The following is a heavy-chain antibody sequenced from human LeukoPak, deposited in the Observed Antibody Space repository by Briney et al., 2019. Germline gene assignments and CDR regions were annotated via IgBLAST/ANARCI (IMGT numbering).Heavy chain of an antibody. Sequence: PSETLSLTCTVSGGSISSSYWSWIRQPPGKGLEWIGYIYYSGTTNYNPSLKGRVTISVDTSKNQFSLMLSSVTAADTAVYYCARQRDAYSNDRPFDFWGQGTLVTVSS. CDR2: IYYSGTT. V-gene: IGHV4-59*08. CDR3: ARQRDAYSNDRPFDF. CDR1: GGSISSSY. D-gene: IGHD4-11*01. J-gene: IGHJ4*02.